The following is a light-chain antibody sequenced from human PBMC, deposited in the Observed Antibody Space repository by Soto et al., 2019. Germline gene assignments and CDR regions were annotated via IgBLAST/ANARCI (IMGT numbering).Light chain of an antibody. CDR3: LQDHDDSWT. CDR2: DAS. CDR1: QDISNY. V-gene: IGKV1-33*01. Sequence: DIQMTQSPSSLSASVGDRVTITCQASQDISNYLNWYQRKPGKAPKLLIYDASNLETGVPSRFRGSRSGTEFTLTVSSLQPADFATYYCLQDHDDSWTFGQGTKVDIK. J-gene: IGKJ1*01.